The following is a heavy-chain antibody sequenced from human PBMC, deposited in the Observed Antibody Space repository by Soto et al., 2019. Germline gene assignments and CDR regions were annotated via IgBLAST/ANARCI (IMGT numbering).Heavy chain of an antibody. CDR1: GYTCTSYD. CDR2: MNPNSGNT. Sequence: ASVKVSCKASGYTCTSYDINWVRQATGQGLEWMGWMNPNSGNTGYAQKFQGRVTMTRNTSISTAYMELSSLRAEDTAVYYCGRSCRGSSSWYGDDWFDPWGQGTLVTVSS. V-gene: IGHV1-8*01. J-gene: IGHJ5*02. CDR3: GRSCRGSSSWYGDDWFDP. D-gene: IGHD6-13*01.